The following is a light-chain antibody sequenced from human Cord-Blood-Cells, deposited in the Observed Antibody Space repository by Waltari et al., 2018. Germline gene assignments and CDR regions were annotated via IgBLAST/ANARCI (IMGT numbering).Light chain of an antibody. CDR3: QQRSNWPLT. CDR2: DAS. J-gene: IGKJ4*01. Sequence: EIVLPHSPATLSLSLGERATLSCRASPSFSSYLAWYQQKPGQAPRRLIYDASNRATGIPARFSGSGSGTDFTLTISSLEPEDFAVYYCQQRSNWPLTFGGGTKVEIK. CDR1: PSFSSY. V-gene: IGKV3-11*01.